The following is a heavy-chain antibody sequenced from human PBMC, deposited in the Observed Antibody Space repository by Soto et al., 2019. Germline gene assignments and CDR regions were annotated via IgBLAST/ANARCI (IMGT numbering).Heavy chain of an antibody. J-gene: IGHJ4*01. CDR2: IFWDDGN. Sequence: QITLKESGLTLVKPTQTLTLTCTFSGFSLSANGVGVGWLRQPPGKALEWLALIFWDDGNRYSPSLHSRLTIRWDSAKNQVVLTLTSLDPVDTGTYYCALVGGFGEYGNYGGQGILATVSS. CDR3: ALVGGFGEYGNY. CDR1: GFSLSANGVG. D-gene: IGHD3-10*01. V-gene: IGHV2-5*02.